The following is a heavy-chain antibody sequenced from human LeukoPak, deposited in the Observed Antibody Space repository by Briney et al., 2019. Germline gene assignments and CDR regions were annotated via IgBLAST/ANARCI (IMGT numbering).Heavy chain of an antibody. CDR1: GFNFDDYA. J-gene: IGHJ4*02. CDR3: VKGMGDCSSTSCSFHY. Sequence: GRCLRLSCAASGFNFDDYAMHWVRQPPGKGLGWVSGISWNRGNIGYADSVKGGFTISRDNGNNSLYLQMNSLRAEDTALYYCVKGMGDCSSTSCSFHYCGRGPLVTVSS. D-gene: IGHD2-2*01. V-gene: IGHV3-9*01. CDR2: ISWNRGNI.